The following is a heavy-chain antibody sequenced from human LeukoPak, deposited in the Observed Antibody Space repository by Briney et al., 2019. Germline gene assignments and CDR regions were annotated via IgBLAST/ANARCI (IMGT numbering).Heavy chain of an antibody. CDR2: IYTSGST. CDR1: GGSISSYY. J-gene: IGHJ5*02. V-gene: IGHV4-4*07. CDR3: ARDYPANYGDYVNWFDP. D-gene: IGHD4-17*01. Sequence: KPSETLSLTCTVSGGSISSYYWSWIRQPAGKGLEWIGRIYTSGSTNYNPSLKSRVTMSVDTSKNQFSLKLSSVTAAYTAVYYCARDYPANYGDYVNWFDPWGQGTLVTVSS.